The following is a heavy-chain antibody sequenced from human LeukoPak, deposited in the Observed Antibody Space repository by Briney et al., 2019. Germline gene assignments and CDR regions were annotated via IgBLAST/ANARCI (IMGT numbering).Heavy chain of an antibody. D-gene: IGHD2-2*01. CDR1: GFTVSSNS. Sequence: GGSLRLSCTVSGFTVSSNSMSWVRQAPGKGLEWVSFIYSGTIHYSDSVKGRFTISRDNSKNTLSLQMNSLRAEDTAVYYCAKDRGRRIVVVPATKWGTFDYGGQGTLVTVSS. CDR3: AKDRGRRIVVVPATKWGTFDY. J-gene: IGHJ4*02. CDR2: IYSGTI. V-gene: IGHV3-66*03.